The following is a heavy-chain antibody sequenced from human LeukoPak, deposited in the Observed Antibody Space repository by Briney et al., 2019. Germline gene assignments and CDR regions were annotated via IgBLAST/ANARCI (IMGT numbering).Heavy chain of an antibody. CDR2: ISWNSGSI. CDR3: AKGPSYDSSGYYYVGSFDY. D-gene: IGHD3-22*01. Sequence: GGSLRLSCAASGFTFDDYAMHWVRQAPGKGLEWVSGISWNSGSIGYADSVKGRFTISRDNAKNSLYLQMNSLRAEDTALNYCAKGPSYDSSGYYYVGSFDYWGQGTLVTVSS. CDR1: GFTFDDYA. J-gene: IGHJ4*02. V-gene: IGHV3-9*01.